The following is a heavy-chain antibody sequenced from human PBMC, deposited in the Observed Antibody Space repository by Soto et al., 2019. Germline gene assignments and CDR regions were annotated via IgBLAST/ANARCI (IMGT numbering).Heavy chain of an antibody. D-gene: IGHD3-10*01. Sequence: PSETLSLTCTVSGGSISSGDYYWSWIRQPPGKGLEWIGYIYYSGSTYYNPSLKSRVTISVDTSKNQFSLKLSSVTAADTAVYYCAREASYYYGSGSYPSGENWFDHWGQGTLVTVSS. CDR1: GGSISSGDYY. V-gene: IGHV4-30-4*01. CDR3: AREASYYYGSGSYPSGENWFDH. J-gene: IGHJ5*02. CDR2: IYYSGST.